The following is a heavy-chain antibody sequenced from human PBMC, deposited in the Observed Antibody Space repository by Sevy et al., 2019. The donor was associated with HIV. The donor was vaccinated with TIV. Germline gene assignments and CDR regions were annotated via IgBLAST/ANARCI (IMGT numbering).Heavy chain of an antibody. CDR1: GFRFSSYE. CDR2: ISNSGTNI. CDR3: ARDLPPSATTVAHFDH. D-gene: IGHD4-17*01. Sequence: GGSLRLSCAASGFRFSSYEMNWVRQAPGKGLEWVASISNSGTNIYYSDSVRGRFTISRDTAKNSLYLQMNSLRGEDTAVYYCARDLPPSATTVAHFDHWGQGTLVTVSS. J-gene: IGHJ4*02. V-gene: IGHV3-48*03.